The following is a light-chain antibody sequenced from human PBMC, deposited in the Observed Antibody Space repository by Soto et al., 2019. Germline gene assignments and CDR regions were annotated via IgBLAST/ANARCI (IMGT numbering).Light chain of an antibody. CDR1: QSITNR. CDR3: RHYGGLWT. CDR2: DAS. Sequence: DIQMTQSPSTLSASVGDRVTITCRASQSITNRLAWHQQKPGKAPQVLIFDASNLESGVPSRFSGSGSGTEFSLTITSLQPDDFATYYCRHYGGLWTFGQGTKVDIK. J-gene: IGKJ1*01. V-gene: IGKV1-5*01.